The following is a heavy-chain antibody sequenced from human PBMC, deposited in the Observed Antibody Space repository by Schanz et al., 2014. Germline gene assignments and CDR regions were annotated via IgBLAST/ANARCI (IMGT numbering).Heavy chain of an antibody. CDR2: IIPILGIA. J-gene: IGHJ4*02. D-gene: IGHD2-21*01. Sequence: QLQLVQSGAEVKKPGSSVKVSCKLSGGTFSSFGINWVRQAPGQGLEWMGRIIPILGIANYAQNFQGRVTITAYTSTTTAYMELSGLRSEDTAVYYCARDRLECGAECYSVEVFEIWGQGTLVIVSS. V-gene: IGHV1-69*04. CDR3: ARDRLECGAECYSVEVFEI. CDR1: GGTFSSFG.